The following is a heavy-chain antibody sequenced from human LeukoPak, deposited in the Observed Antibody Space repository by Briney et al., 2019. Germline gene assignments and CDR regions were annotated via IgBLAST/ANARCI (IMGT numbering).Heavy chain of an antibody. CDR2: ISRSSNYK. J-gene: IGHJ4*02. CDR1: GFTFSSYS. Sequence: GGTLRLSCAASGFTFSSYSMNWVRQAPGKGLEWASSISRSSNYKYYADSVKGRFTISRDNAKNSLYLQMNSLRAEDTALYYCASSRYDSSGYYGIIGYWGQGTLVTVSS. D-gene: IGHD3-22*01. V-gene: IGHV3-21*01. CDR3: ASSRYDSSGYYGIIGY.